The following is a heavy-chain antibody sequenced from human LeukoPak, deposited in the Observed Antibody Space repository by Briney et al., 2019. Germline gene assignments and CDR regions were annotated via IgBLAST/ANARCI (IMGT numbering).Heavy chain of an antibody. D-gene: IGHD6-19*01. CDR1: GFTVSRTY. CDR3: TRDGSGWLGNCFDP. Sequence: QTGGSLRLSCAGSGFTVSRTYMSWVRQAPGKGLEWVAVIYSGGRTSYADSVKGRFTISRDNSMNTLYLQMNSLRVEDTAVYYCTRDGSGWLGNCFDPWGQGTLVIVSS. V-gene: IGHV3-53*01. J-gene: IGHJ5*02. CDR2: IYSGGRT.